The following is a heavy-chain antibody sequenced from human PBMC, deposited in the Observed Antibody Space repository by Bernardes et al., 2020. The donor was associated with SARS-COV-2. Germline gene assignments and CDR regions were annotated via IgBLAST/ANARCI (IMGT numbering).Heavy chain of an antibody. J-gene: IGHJ3*01. CDR2: ISASGDIT. D-gene: IGHD1-7*01. CDR1: GFTFNKYA. CDR3: AKDLRGTTTQGFVIRDAFDV. V-gene: IGHV3-23*01. Sequence: GSLRLSCVASGFTFNKYAMYWVRQAPGMGLQWVSAISASGDITYYADSVKGRFTISRDNSKNTLFLQMNSLRAEDTAVYYCAKDLRGTTTQGFVIRDAFDVWGQGTMVTISS.